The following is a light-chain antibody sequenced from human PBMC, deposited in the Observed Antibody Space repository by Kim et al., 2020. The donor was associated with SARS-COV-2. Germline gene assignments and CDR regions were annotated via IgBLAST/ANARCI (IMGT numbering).Light chain of an antibody. V-gene: IGLV1-47*01. CDR3: ATWDDSLSGLYV. CDR1: TSSDGSDY. CDR2: RNG. J-gene: IGLJ1*01. Sequence: RVPISCCGTTSSDGSDYEYWYQQLQGLAPNPLINRNGQRPPGVPVRFPGSGSGTAASLAISGLRPEDEADYYCATWDDSLSGLYVFGTGTKVTVL.